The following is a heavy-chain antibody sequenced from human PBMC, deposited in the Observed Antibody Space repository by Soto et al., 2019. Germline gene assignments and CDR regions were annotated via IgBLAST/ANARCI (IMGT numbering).Heavy chain of an antibody. D-gene: IGHD3-22*01. CDR2: IYYSGST. J-gene: IGHJ6*02. V-gene: IGHV4-31*03. CDR1: GGSISSGGYY. Sequence: QVQLQESGPGLVKPSQTLSLTCTVSGGSISSGGYYWSWIRQHPGKGLEWIGYIYYSGSTYYNPSLKSRVTISVDTSKNQFSRKLSSVTAADTAVYYCASGYYYDSSGLSYYYGMDVWGQGTTVTVSS. CDR3: ASGYYYDSSGLSYYYGMDV.